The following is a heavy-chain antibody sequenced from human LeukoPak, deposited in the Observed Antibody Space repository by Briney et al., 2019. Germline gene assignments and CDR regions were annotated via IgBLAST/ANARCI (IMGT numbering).Heavy chain of an antibody. CDR2: VSYSENT. J-gene: IGHJ6*03. Sequence: SETLSLTCSVSGGSISSSSYYWGWIRQPPGKGLEWIGSVSYSENTDYNPSLKSRVTISVKTSKNQFSLKLSSVTAADTAVYYCARDRFDDSSGYYYHYYYYMDVWGKGTTVTVSS. V-gene: IGHV4-39*07. CDR1: GGSISSSSYY. CDR3: ARDRFDDSSGYYYHYYYYMDV. D-gene: IGHD3-22*01.